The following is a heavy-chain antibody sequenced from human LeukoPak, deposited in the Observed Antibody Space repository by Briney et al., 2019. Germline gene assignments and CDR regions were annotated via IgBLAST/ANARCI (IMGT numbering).Heavy chain of an antibody. CDR3: ARADYDIDTGSY. CDR1: AYTFTDFY. CDR2: INPNSGGT. Sequence: ASVKVSCKASAYTFTDFYLHWVRQAPGQGLEWMGWINPNSGGTNYAQKFQGRVTMTRDTSISTAYMELSRLRSDDTAVYYCARADYDIDTGSYWGQGTLVTVSS. D-gene: IGHD3-9*01. V-gene: IGHV1-2*02. J-gene: IGHJ4*02.